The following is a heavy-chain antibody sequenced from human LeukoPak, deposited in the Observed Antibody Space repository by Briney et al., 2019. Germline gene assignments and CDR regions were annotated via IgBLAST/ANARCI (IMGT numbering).Heavy chain of an antibody. V-gene: IGHV4-59*08. D-gene: IGHD3-22*01. CDR3: ARLSSSGQAYFDY. CDR2: IYSSGTT. J-gene: IGHJ4*02. CDR1: GGSISSYY. Sequence: SETLSLTCTVSGGSISSYYWSRIRQPPGKGLEWIGYIYSSGTTDYNPSLKSRVTMSVDTSKNQFSLKLSSVTAADTAVYYCARLSSSGQAYFDYWSQGTLVTVSS.